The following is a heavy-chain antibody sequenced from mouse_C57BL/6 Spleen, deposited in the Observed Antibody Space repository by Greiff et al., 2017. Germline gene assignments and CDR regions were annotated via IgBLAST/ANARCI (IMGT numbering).Heavy chain of an antibody. CDR1: GYAFSSSW. D-gene: IGHD3-1*01. CDR2: IYPGDGDT. V-gene: IGHV1-82*01. Sequence: QVQLKESGPELVKPGASVKISCKASGYAFSSSWMNWVKQRPGKGLEWIGRIYPGDGDTNYNGKFKGKATLTADKSSSTAYMQLSSLTSEDSAVYFCARSGLVYAMDYWGQGTSVTVSS. J-gene: IGHJ4*01. CDR3: ARSGLVYAMDY.